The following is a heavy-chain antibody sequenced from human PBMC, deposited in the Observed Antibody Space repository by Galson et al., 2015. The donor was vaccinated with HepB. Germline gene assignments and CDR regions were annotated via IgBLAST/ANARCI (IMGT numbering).Heavy chain of an antibody. J-gene: IGHJ2*01. CDR3: ARDPPDGVAGTVNWYFDL. CDR1: GFTFSSYG. D-gene: IGHD6-19*01. Sequence: SLRLSCAASGFTFSSYGMHWVRQAPGKGLEWVAVIWYDGSNKYYADSVKGRFTISRDNSKNTLYLQMNSLRAEDTAVYYCARDPPDGVAGTVNWYFDLWGRSTLVTVSS. V-gene: IGHV3-33*01. CDR2: IWYDGSNK.